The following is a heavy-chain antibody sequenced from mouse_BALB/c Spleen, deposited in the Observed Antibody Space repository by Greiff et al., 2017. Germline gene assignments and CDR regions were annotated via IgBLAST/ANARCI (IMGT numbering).Heavy chain of an antibody. CDR2: IDPANGNT. J-gene: IGHJ3*01. Sequence: VQLQQSGAELVKPGASVKLSCTASGFNIKDTYMHWVKQRPEQGLEWIGRIDPANGNTKYDPKFQGKATITADTSSNTAYLQLSSLTSEDTAVYYCAREGWDGAWFAYWGQGTLVTVSA. CDR3: AREGWDGAWFAY. D-gene: IGHD4-1*01. V-gene: IGHV14-3*02. CDR1: GFNIKDTY.